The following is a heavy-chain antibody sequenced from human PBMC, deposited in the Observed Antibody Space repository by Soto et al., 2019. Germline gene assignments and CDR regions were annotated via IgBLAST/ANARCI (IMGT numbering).Heavy chain of an antibody. Sequence: SETLSLTCAVYGGSFSGYYWSWIRQPPGKGLEWIGEINHSGSTNYNPSLKSRVTISVDTSKNQFSLKLSSVTAADTAVYYCEREGGVVRSFDYWGQGTLVTVSS. V-gene: IGHV4-34*01. CDR2: INHSGST. D-gene: IGHD3-16*01. CDR3: EREGGVVRSFDY. J-gene: IGHJ4*02. CDR1: GGSFSGYY.